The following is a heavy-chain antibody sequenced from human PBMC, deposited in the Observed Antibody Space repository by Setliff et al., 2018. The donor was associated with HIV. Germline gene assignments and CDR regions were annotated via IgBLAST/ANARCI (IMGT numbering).Heavy chain of an antibody. CDR3: ASLPPLYDSSGYYFDY. D-gene: IGHD3-22*01. CDR1: GFSISSRYY. Sequence: SETLSLTCDVSGFSISSRYYWGWIRQPPGKGLEWIGSIYYSGSTYYNPSLNSRVTISVDASKNQFSLKLSSVPAADTAVYYCASLPPLYDSSGYYFDYWGQGTLVTVSS. V-gene: IGHV4-38-2*01. J-gene: IGHJ4*02. CDR2: IYYSGST.